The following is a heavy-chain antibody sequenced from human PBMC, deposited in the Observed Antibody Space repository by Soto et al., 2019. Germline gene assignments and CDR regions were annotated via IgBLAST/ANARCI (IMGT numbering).Heavy chain of an antibody. J-gene: IGHJ3*02. D-gene: IGHD1-26*01. Sequence: GESLKISCKGSRYSFTSYWISWVRQMPGKGLEWMGRIDPSDSYTNYSPSFQGHVTISADKSISTAYLQWSSLKASDTAMYYCARRSGSYDDAFDIWGQGTMVTDSS. CDR3: ARRSGSYDDAFDI. V-gene: IGHV5-10-1*01. CDR2: IDPSDSYT. CDR1: RYSFTSYW.